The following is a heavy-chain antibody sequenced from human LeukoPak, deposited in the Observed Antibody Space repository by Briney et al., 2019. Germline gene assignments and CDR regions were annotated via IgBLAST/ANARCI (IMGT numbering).Heavy chain of an antibody. V-gene: IGHV3-43D*03. Sequence: GGSLRLSCAASGFTFDDYAMHWVRQAPGKGLEWVSLISWDGGSTYYADSVKGRFTISRDNSKNSLYLQMNSLRAEDTALYYCAKGDGFTRGAPPDVWGQGTTVTVSS. CDR1: GFTFDDYA. D-gene: IGHD3-10*01. J-gene: IGHJ6*02. CDR2: ISWDGGST. CDR3: AKGDGFTRGAPPDV.